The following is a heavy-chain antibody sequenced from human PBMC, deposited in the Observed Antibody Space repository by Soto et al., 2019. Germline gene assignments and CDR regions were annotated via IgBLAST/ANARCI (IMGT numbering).Heavy chain of an antibody. CDR3: ATSTSSSYGMDV. Sequence: EGQLVESGGSLIQPGGSLRLSCAASGFTVSSNYMSWVRQAPGKGLEWVSVIYSGGSTYYADSVKGRFTISRDNSKNTLYLQMNSLRAEDTAVYYCATSTSSSYGMDVWGQGTTVTVSS. CDR2: IYSGGST. D-gene: IGHD2-2*01. J-gene: IGHJ6*02. CDR1: GFTVSSNY. V-gene: IGHV3-53*01.